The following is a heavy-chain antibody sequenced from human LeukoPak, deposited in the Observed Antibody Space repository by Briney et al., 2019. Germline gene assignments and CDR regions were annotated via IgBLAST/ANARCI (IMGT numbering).Heavy chain of an antibody. J-gene: IGHJ4*02. D-gene: IGHD3-22*01. CDR2: ISGSGGST. V-gene: IGHV3-23*01. CDR3: AKGNYYFDTSGYFHFDS. Sequence: GGSLRLSCAASGFTFSSYAMSWVRQAPGKGLEWVSAISGSGGSTYYADSVKGRFTISRDNSKNTLYLQMNSLRAEDTAIYYCAKGNYYFDTSGYFHFDSWGQGTLVTISA. CDR1: GFTFSSYA.